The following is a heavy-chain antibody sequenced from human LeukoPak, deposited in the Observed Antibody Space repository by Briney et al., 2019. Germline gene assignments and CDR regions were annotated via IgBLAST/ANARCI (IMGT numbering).Heavy chain of an antibody. CDR3: ARYPGLEGTGSRGAFDY. D-gene: IGHD3-10*01. Sequence: SETLSLTCTVSGDSISTYYWSWIRQPPGKGLEWIGYIYYSGSTNYNPSLKSRVTISVDTSKNQFSLKLSSVTAADTAVYYCARYPGLEGTGSRGAFDYWGQGTLVTVSS. CDR1: GDSISTYY. J-gene: IGHJ4*02. CDR2: IYYSGST. V-gene: IGHV4-59*01.